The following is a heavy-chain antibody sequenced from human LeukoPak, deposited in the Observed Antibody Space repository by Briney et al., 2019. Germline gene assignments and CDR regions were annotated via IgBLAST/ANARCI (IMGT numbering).Heavy chain of an antibody. Sequence: GGSLRLSCGASGFIFSHYWMSWVRQAPGKGLEWVAKIKQDGSGKYYVDSLKGRFTISRDNARNSVYLQMNSLRAEDTAVYYCAKDPSNYGSGFMDVWGKGTTVTVSS. CDR2: IKQDGSGK. D-gene: IGHD3-10*01. J-gene: IGHJ6*03. CDR3: AKDPSNYGSGFMDV. CDR1: GFIFSHYW. V-gene: IGHV3-7*01.